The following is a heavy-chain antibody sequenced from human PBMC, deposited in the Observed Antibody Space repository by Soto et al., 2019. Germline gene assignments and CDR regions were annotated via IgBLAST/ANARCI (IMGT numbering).Heavy chain of an antibody. CDR3: ARRRGFPYYYGMDV. V-gene: IGHV4-30-2*01. Sequence: PSETLSLTCAVYGGSVRGYYWSWIRQPPGKGLEWIGYIYHSGSTYYNPSLKSRVTISVDRSKNQFSLKLSSVTAADTAVYYCARRRGFPYYYGMDVWGQGTTVTVSS. J-gene: IGHJ6*02. CDR2: IYHSGST. CDR1: GGSVRGYY. D-gene: IGHD5-12*01.